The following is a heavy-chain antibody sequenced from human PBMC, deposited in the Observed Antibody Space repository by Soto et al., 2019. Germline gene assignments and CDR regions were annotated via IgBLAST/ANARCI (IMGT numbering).Heavy chain of an antibody. D-gene: IGHD1-1*01. CDR1: GGTFSSYT. V-gene: IGHV1-69*02. CDR2: IIPILGIA. Sequence: QVQLVQSGAEVKKPGSSVKVSCKASGGTFSSYTISWVRQAPGQGLEWMGRIIPILGIANYAQKFKGRVTITADKSTSTAYMELSSLRSEDTAVYYSARGWKTVRVGWFDPWGQGTLVTVSS. CDR3: ARGWKTVRVGWFDP. J-gene: IGHJ5*02.